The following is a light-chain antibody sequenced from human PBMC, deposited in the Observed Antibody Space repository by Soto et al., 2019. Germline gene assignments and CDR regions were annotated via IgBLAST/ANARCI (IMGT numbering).Light chain of an antibody. V-gene: IGKV3-20*01. CDR3: QQYGTSPHIT. CDR1: QSISSSY. CDR2: DAS. J-gene: IGKJ5*01. Sequence: EIVLTHSPGTLSLSPWEIATLSCRASQSISSSYVAGYQQKPGQAPRLLIYDASSRASGIPDRFSGRGSGTNFTLTISRLEPEDFAVYYCQQYGTSPHITSRQGTRLEIK.